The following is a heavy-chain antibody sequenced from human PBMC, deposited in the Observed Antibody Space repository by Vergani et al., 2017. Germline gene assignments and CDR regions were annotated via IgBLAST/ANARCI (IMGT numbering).Heavy chain of an antibody. CDR2: VSTGTKSQ. D-gene: IGHD2-2*01. CDR1: GFDFSSYI. J-gene: IGHJ3*01. CDR3: AREYSSTSGRAFDF. V-gene: IGHV3-48*01. Sequence: QLVESGGGWVQPGGSLRLSCVVSGFDFSSYIMNSVHQAPGKGLEWVSFVSTGTKSQSYAESVKGRFTISRDSAKNSLYLQMDSLRAEDTAVYYCAREYSSTSGRAFDFWGQGTKVTVSS.